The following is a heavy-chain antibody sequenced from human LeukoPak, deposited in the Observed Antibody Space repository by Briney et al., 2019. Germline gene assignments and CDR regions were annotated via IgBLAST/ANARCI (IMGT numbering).Heavy chain of an antibody. CDR3: ATNEIVGLYSYFDY. V-gene: IGHV1-2*02. CDR2: ISPKSGGT. J-gene: IGHJ4*02. D-gene: IGHD5-12*01. CDR1: GYTFTDHY. Sequence: ASVKVACKASGYTFTDHYMHWVRQAPGQGLEWMGWISPKSGGTNYAQKFQGRVTMTRDTSVSTAYMELSRLRSDDTAVYYCATNEIVGLYSYFDYWGQGTLVTVPS.